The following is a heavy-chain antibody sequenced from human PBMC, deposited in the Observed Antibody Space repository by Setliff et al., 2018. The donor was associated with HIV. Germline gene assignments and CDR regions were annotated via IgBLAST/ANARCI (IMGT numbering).Heavy chain of an antibody. CDR1: GGSISSGDYY. D-gene: IGHD3-22*01. J-gene: IGHJ5*02. CDR2: TYYSGYT. V-gene: IGHV4-30-4*01. CDR3: ASRVYYYDSSGYLREEGFDP. Sequence: PSETLSLTCTVSGGSISSGDYYWSRIRQPPGKGLEWIGYTYYSGYTQYNPSLKSRVTISVDTSKNQFSLKLSSVTAADAAVYYCASRVYYYDSSGYLREEGFDPWGQGTLVTVSS.